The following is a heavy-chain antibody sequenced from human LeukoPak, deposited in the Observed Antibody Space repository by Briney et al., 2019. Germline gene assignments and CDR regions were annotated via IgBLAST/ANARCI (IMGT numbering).Heavy chain of an antibody. D-gene: IGHD3-22*01. Sequence: GSLRLSCAASGFTFSSYEMNWVCQAPGKGLEWVSYISSSGTTIYYADSVKGRFTISRDNAKNSLFLQMNSLRDEDTAVYYCARRKYDSSGYYYWGRGNLVSVSS. CDR3: ARRKYDSSGYYY. V-gene: IGHV3-48*03. J-gene: IGHJ4*02. CDR2: ISSSGTTI. CDR1: GFTFSSYE.